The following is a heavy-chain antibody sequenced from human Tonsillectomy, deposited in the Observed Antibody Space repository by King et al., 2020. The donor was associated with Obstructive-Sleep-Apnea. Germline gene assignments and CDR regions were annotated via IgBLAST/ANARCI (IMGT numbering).Heavy chain of an antibody. J-gene: IGHJ6*02. V-gene: IGHV4-59*01. CDR2: IYYSGST. CDR1: GGSISSYY. D-gene: IGHD2-8*02. Sequence: VQLQESGPGLVKPSETLSLTCTVSGGSISSYYWSWIRQPPGKGLEWIGYIYYSGSTNYNPSLKSRVTISVDTSKNQFSLKLSSVTAADTAVYYCAREARGQDYWERDRKYYYYFNMDVWGQGTTVTVSS. CDR3: AREARGQDYWERDRKYYYYFNMDV.